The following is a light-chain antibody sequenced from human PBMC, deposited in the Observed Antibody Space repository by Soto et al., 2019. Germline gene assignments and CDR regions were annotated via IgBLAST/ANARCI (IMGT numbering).Light chain of an antibody. CDR1: QSISSW. V-gene: IGKV1-5*01. CDR3: QQYNTYWT. CDR2: DAS. Sequence: DIQMTQSPSTLSASVGDRVTITCRASQSISSWLAWYQQKPGKAPKLLFYDASSLESGVPSRFSGIASGTEFTLTISSLQPDDFATYYCQQYNTYWTFGQGTKVEIK. J-gene: IGKJ1*01.